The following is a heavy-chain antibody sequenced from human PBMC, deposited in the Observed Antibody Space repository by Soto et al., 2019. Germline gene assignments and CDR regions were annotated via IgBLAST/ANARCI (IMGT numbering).Heavy chain of an antibody. J-gene: IGHJ6*02. CDR3: ARDRFTYYGSGFTYYYGMDV. D-gene: IGHD3-10*01. CDR2: IYSGGST. Sequence: GGSLRLSCAASGFTVSSNYMSWVRQAPGKGLEWVSVIYSGGSTYYADSVKGRFTISRHNSKNTLYLQMNSLRAEDTAVYYCARDRFTYYGSGFTYYYGMDVWGQGTTVTVSS. V-gene: IGHV3-53*04. CDR1: GFTVSSNY.